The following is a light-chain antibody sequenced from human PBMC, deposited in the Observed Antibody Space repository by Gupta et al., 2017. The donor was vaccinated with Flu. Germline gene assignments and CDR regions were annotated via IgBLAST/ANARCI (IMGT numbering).Light chain of an antibody. CDR3: KKYNSAPRT. CDR2: AAS. V-gene: IGKV1-27*01. CDR1: QCIDNY. J-gene: IGKJ1*01. Sequence: DIQLIQTSSSLSPSVSDSLSITCRVSQCIDNYLAWYQQKPGKVPKLLIYAASTLQSGVPSRFSGSGSGTDFTLTISSVQPEDVATYYCKKYNSAPRTFGQGTKVEIK.